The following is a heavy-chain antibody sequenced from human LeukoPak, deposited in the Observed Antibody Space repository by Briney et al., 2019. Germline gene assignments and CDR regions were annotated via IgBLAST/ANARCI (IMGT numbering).Heavy chain of an antibody. CDR3: ARHGRSGWFDY. Sequence: SETLSLTCTVSGGSISTYYWSWIRQPPGEGLEWIGYIYYSGSTNYNPSLKSRVTISVDTSKNQFSLKLSSVTAADTAVYYCARHGRSGWFDYWGQGTLVTVSS. D-gene: IGHD6-19*01. CDR2: IYYSGST. J-gene: IGHJ4*02. CDR1: GGSISTYY. V-gene: IGHV4-59*08.